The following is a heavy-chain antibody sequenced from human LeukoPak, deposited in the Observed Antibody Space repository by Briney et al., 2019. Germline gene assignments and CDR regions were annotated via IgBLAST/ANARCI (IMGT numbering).Heavy chain of an antibody. D-gene: IGHD1-14*01. CDR2: IFYSGIT. V-gene: IGHV4-59*11. CDR3: ARGGSATKYYFDS. CDR1: NDSISPHY. Sequence: SETLSLTCTFSNDSISPHYWGWIRQPPGKGLEFIGYIFYSGITNFNPSLKSRVTLSVDTSKNQFSLRLNSVTAADTAVYYCARGGSATKYYFDSRGQGTLVTVSS. J-gene: IGHJ4*02.